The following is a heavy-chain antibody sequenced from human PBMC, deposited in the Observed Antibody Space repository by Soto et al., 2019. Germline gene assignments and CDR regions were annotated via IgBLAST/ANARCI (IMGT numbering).Heavy chain of an antibody. CDR2: IGAAGDT. CDR1: GFTFNNYD. J-gene: IGHJ6*02. CDR3: VRGVLGPGDYYYGMDV. V-gene: IGHV3-13*01. D-gene: IGHD2-8*02. Sequence: GGSLRLSCTASGFTFNNYDMHWVRQATGKGLEWLSGIGAAGDTYYPGAVNGRFTISRDNARDSLYLQMNSLSAADTAVYYCVRGVLGPGDYYYGMDVWGQGTTVTVSS.